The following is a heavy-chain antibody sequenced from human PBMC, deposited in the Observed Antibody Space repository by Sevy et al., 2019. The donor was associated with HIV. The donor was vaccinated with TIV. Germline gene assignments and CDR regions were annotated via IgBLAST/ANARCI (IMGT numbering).Heavy chain of an antibody. CDR1: GYTFTSYD. J-gene: IGHJ3*02. CDR3: GLSYYDSSGYSSAFDI. CDR2: MNPNSGNT. Sequence: ASVKVSCKASGYTFTSYDINWVRQATGQGLEWMGWMNPNSGNTGYVQKFQGRVTMTRNTSISTAYMELSSLRSEDTAVYYCGLSYYDSSGYSSAFDIWGQGTMVTVSS. V-gene: IGHV1-8*01. D-gene: IGHD3-22*01.